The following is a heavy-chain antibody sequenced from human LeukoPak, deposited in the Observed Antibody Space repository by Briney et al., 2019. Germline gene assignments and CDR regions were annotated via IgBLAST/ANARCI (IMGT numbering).Heavy chain of an antibody. CDR2: IGTSGNTI. D-gene: IGHD6-19*01. J-gene: IGHJ4*02. CDR3: ARDQWLDY. CDR1: GFTFSSYV. V-gene: IGHV3-48*01. Sequence: GGSLRLSCAASGFTFSSYVMSWVRQAPGKGLEWVSFIGTSGNTIYYADSVKGRFTVSRDNAKNSLYLQMNSLRAEDTAVYYCARDQWLDYWGRGTLVTVSS.